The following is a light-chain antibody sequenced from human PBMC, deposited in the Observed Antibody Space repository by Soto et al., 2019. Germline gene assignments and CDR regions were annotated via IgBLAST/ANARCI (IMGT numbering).Light chain of an antibody. CDR3: QQRNIWPPVT. Sequence: EIVLPQSPGTLSLSPGERATLSCRASQSVRTNYLAWYQQKRGQAPWLLIYGAFNRAGGVPDRFSGSGSGTDFTLTINSLEPEDFAVYYCQQRNIWPPVTFGQGTRLEIK. J-gene: IGKJ5*01. V-gene: IGKV3D-20*02. CDR2: GAF. CDR1: QSVRTNY.